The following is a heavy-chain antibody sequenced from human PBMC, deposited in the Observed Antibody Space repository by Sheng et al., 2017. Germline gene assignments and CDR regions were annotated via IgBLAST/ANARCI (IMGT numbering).Heavy chain of an antibody. CDR2: ISYDGNNK. J-gene: IGHJ4*02. D-gene: IGHD3-3*01. CDR3: AKKRDMWYGGYDLFDH. Sequence: QIHLVGSGGGVVQPGRSLRLSCAASGFTFSSFDMHWVRQAPGKGLEWVAVISYDGNNKYYTDSVKGRFTISRDNSKNTVYLQMNSLRPEDTAVYYCAKKRDMWYGGYDLFDHWGQGVQVSVSS. CDR1: GFTFSSFD. V-gene: IGHV3-30*18.